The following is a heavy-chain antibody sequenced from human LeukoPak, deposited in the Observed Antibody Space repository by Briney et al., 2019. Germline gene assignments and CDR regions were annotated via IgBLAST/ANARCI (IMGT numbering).Heavy chain of an antibody. CDR2: IYSDGSST. V-gene: IGHV3-74*01. Sequence: TGGSLRLSCAASGFTFSDYWMHWVRQAPGKGPLWVARIYSDGSSTIYADSVQGRFTISRDNAKNTLYLQMNSLRAEDTAVYYCARGDYYHFGYWGQGTLVTVSS. CDR1: GFTFSDYW. D-gene: IGHD1-26*01. CDR3: ARGDYYHFGY. J-gene: IGHJ4*02.